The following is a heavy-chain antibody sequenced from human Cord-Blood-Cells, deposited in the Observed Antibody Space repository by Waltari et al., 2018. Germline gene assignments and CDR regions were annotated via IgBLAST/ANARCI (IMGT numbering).Heavy chain of an antibody. CDR1: GYTFTGYY. CDR2: SNPKRGGT. CDR3: ARGAGTTFFFDY. J-gene: IGHJ4*02. V-gene: IGHV1-2*02. D-gene: IGHD1-7*01. Sequence: QVQLVQSGAEVKKPGASVKVSCKASGYTFTGYYMHWVRQAPGQGLEGMGWSNPKRGGTNYAQECQGRVTMTRDTSLSTAYKELSRLRSDDTAVYYCARGAGTTFFFDYWGQGTLVTVSS.